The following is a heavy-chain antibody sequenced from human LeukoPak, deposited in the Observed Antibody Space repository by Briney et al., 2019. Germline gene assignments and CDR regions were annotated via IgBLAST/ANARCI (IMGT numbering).Heavy chain of an antibody. Sequence: GGSLRLSCAVSGFTVRSNYMSWVRQAPGKGLEWVSVIYSGGSTYYADSVKGRFTISRDNSKNTLYLQMSSLRVEDTAVYYCATWEDSGTYYQRAAFDIWGQGTMVTVSS. CDR2: IYSGGST. V-gene: IGHV3-53*01. J-gene: IGHJ3*02. CDR3: ATWEDSGTYYQRAAFDI. D-gene: IGHD1-26*01. CDR1: GFTVRSNY.